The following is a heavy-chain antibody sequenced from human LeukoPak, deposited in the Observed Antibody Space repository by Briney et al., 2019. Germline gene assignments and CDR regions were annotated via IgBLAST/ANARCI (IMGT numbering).Heavy chain of an antibody. CDR1: GFTFSSYS. Sequence: PGGSLRLSCAASGFTFSSYSMSWVRQAPGKGLEWVSSISSSSSYIYYADSVKGRFTISRDNAKNSLYLQMNSLRAEDTAVYYCARDRVQPTPCCAFDIWGQGTMVTVSS. V-gene: IGHV3-21*01. CDR3: ARDRVQPTPCCAFDI. J-gene: IGHJ3*02. CDR2: ISSSSSYI. D-gene: IGHD3-10*01.